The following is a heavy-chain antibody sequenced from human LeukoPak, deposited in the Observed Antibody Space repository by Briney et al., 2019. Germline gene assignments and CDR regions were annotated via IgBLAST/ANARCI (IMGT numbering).Heavy chain of an antibody. CDR1: GYTFTGYY. V-gene: IGHV1-2*02. CDR2: INPNSGGT. D-gene: IGHD3-22*01. Sequence: ASVKVSCKASGYTFTGYYMHWVRQAPGQGLEWMGWINPNSGGTNYAQKFQGRVTMTRDTSISTAYMELSRLRSDDTAVYYCARGAVPSYYDSSGYYYAYYFDYWGQGTLVTVSS. CDR3: ARGAVPSYYDSSGYYYAYYFDY. J-gene: IGHJ4*02.